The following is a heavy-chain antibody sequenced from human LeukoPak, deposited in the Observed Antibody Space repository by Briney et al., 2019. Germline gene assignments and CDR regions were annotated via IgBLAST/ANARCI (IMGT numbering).Heavy chain of an antibody. CDR3: VKRSTYFFDY. Sequence: PGGSLRLSCSASGFIFSSYTMHWVRQAPGKGLEYVSAISSNGDTTYYADSVKGRFTISRDNSKNTLYLHMSSLRAEDTAVYYCVKRSTYFFDYWGQGTLVTVSS. V-gene: IGHV3-64D*06. CDR1: GFIFSSYT. CDR2: ISSNGDTT. J-gene: IGHJ4*02.